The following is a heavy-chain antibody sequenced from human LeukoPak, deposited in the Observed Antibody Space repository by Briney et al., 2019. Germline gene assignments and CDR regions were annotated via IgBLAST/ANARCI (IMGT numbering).Heavy chain of an antibody. V-gene: IGHV1-8*01. CDR2: MNPNSGNT. D-gene: IGHD3-22*01. J-gene: IGHJ3*02. CDR3: ARPYYYDSSGYYYLHAFDI. CDR1: GYTFSNYD. Sequence: ASVKVSCKASGYTFSNYDINWVRQATGQGLEWMGWMNPNSGNTGYAQKFQGRVTMTRNTSISTAYMELSRLRSDDTAVYYCARPYYYDSSGYYYLHAFDIWGQGTMVTVSS.